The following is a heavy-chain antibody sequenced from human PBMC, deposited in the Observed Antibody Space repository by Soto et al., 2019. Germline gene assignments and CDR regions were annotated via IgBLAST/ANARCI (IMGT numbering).Heavy chain of an antibody. Sequence: PSETLSLTCTVSGGSISSCYWSWIRQPPGKGLEWIGYIYYSGSTNYNPSLKSRVTISVDTSKNQFSLKLSSVTAADTAVYYCARNVEEHGLPRKNYDFWSGYYTGHWFDPWGQGTLVTVSS. D-gene: IGHD3-3*01. CDR3: ARNVEEHGLPRKNYDFWSGYYTGHWFDP. J-gene: IGHJ5*02. V-gene: IGHV4-59*01. CDR1: GGSISSCY. CDR2: IYYSGST.